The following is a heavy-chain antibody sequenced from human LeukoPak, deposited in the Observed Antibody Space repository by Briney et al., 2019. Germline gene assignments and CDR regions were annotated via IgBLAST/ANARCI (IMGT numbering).Heavy chain of an antibody. Sequence: PGGPLRLSCAASGFTFSTSAMNWVRQVPGKGLEWVSSIDYDSSHIYYAASVRGRFTISRDNARNSVYLQMNSLRVEDTAVYYCARDPLRYLRVGHYDYWGQGTLVAVSS. CDR3: ARDPLRYLRVGHYDY. D-gene: IGHD3-9*01. V-gene: IGHV3-21*01. J-gene: IGHJ4*02. CDR2: IDYDSSHI. CDR1: GFTFSTSA.